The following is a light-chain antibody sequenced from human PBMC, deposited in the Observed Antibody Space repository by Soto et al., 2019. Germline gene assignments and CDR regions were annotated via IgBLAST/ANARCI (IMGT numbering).Light chain of an antibody. J-gene: IGKJ4*01. V-gene: IGKV3-15*01. CDR1: QSVGNN. Sequence: EIVMTQSPATVSVSPGERATLYCRASQSVGNNLAWYQQKPGQAPSLFIFGASVRATGVPDRFSGSGSGTEFTLSISNLQSEDSAAYYCQKYNSAPLTFGGGTKVDIK. CDR3: QKYNSAPLT. CDR2: GAS.